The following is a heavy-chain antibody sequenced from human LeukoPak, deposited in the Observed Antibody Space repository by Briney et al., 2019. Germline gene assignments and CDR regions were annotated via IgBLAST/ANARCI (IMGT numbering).Heavy chain of an antibody. V-gene: IGHV3-13*04. CDR2: IGTAGDT. J-gene: IGHJ3*02. Sequence: GGSLRLSCAASGFTFSKYDMYWVRQGTGRGLEWVSAIGTAGDTHYPDSVKGRFTTSRENAKNSLYLQMNSLRVGDTAVYYCVRGGIRRSGLDAFDIWGQGTRVTVSS. CDR3: VRGGIRRSGLDAFDI. D-gene: IGHD6-25*01. CDR1: GFTFSKYD.